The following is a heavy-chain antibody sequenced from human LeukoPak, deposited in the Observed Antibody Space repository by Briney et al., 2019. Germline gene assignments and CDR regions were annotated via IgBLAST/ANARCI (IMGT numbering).Heavy chain of an antibody. J-gene: IGHJ4*02. V-gene: IGHV7-4-1*02. Sequence: AASVKVSCKASGCTFTSYAMNWVRQAPGQGLEWMGWINTNTGNPTYAQGFTGRFVFSLDTSVSTAYLQISSLKAEDTAVYYCARVGRDSSGYYSVDYWGQGTLVTVSS. CDR2: INTNTGNP. D-gene: IGHD3-22*01. CDR3: ARVGRDSSGYYSVDY. CDR1: GCTFTSYA.